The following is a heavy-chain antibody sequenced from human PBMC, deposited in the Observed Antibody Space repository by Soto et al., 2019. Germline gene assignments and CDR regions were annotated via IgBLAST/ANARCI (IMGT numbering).Heavy chain of an antibody. V-gene: IGHV4-39*07. CDR3: ARDKITGLFDY. CDR1: GGSISSDSYY. Sequence: SETLSLTCTVSGGSISSDSYYWGWIRLPPEKGLEWIASISYSGSTNYNPSLKSRVTISVDTSKNQFSLKLTSVTAADTAVYYCARDKITGLFDYWGQGTLVTVSS. D-gene: IGHD2-8*02. J-gene: IGHJ4*02. CDR2: ISYSGST.